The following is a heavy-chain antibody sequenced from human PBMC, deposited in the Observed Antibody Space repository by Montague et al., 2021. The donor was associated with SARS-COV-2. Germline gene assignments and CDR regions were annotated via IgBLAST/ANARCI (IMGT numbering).Heavy chain of an antibody. CDR1: GFAFNNFA. J-gene: IGHJ2*01. CDR2: IFGSAAGT. V-gene: IGHV3-23*01. Sequence: SLRLSCAASGFAFNNFAMTWVRQPPGKGLEWVSSIFGSAAGTYYADSVKGRFTISRDNSKNTLYPQMNSLRVEDTAKYYCAKQPGAGAVVYWYFDLWGRGTVVSVSS. D-gene: IGHD6-19*01. CDR3: AKQPGAGAVVYWYFDL.